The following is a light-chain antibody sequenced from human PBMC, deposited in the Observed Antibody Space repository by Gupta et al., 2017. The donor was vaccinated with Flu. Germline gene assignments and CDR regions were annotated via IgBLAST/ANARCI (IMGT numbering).Light chain of an antibody. CDR1: TSNVGSKF. Sequence: QTVLTQPPSVSWTPGQTVTISCSGGTSNVGSKFVYWYQQFPGMAPKLLIYRNDQRPSGVPDRFSASKSGTSASLAISGLRAEDEADYFCAAWDDSMTAVFGGGTKLNVL. V-gene: IGLV1-47*01. CDR3: AAWDDSMTAV. CDR2: RND. J-gene: IGLJ3*02.